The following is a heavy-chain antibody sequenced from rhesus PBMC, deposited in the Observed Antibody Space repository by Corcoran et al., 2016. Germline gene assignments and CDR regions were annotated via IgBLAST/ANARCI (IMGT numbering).Heavy chain of an antibody. CDR2: ISGSTGST. J-gene: IGHJ4*01. CDR1: GDSISSTHW. CDR3: ARRADTATGNSLDY. V-gene: IGHV4-65*01. Sequence: QVQLQESGPGLVKPSETLSLTCAVSGDSISSTHWWGWVRQPPGRGLGGSGDISGSTGSTYYNPSLKSRVTISTDTAKNQFSLKVSSVTAADTAVYYCARRADTATGNSLDYWGQGVLVTVSS. D-gene: IGHD5-12*01.